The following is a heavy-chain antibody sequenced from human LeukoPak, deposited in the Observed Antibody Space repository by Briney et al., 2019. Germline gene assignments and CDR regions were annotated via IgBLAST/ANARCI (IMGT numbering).Heavy chain of an antibody. D-gene: IGHD1-26*01. CDR1: GFTFNTYN. V-gene: IGHV3-21*01. CDR3: ARDPYSGNYGDYYYYYMDV. Sequence: GESLRLSCVASGFTFNTYNMNWVRQAPGKGLEWVSSITSSSSYIYYADSVKGRFTISRDNAESSLYLQMNSLRDEDTAVYYCARDPYSGNYGDYYYYYMDVWGKGTTVTISS. J-gene: IGHJ6*03. CDR2: ITSSSSYI.